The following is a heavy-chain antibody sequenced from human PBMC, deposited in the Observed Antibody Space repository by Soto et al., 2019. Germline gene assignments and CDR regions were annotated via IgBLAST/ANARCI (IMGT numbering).Heavy chain of an antibody. CDR1: GFTFSNYE. J-gene: IGHJ4*02. D-gene: IGHD3-3*01. V-gene: IGHV3-48*03. CDR2: TGSSGSPI. CDR3: ATEGGYDFWSGYPDY. Sequence: GGSLRLSCAASGFTFSNYEMNWVRQAPGKGLEWVSYTGSSGSPIYYADSVKGRFTISRDNAKNSLYLQMDSLRADDTAVYYCATEGGYDFWSGYPDYWGLGTLVTVSS.